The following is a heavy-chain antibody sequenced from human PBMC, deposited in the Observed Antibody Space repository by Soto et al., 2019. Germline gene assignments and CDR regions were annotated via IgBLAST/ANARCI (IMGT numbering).Heavy chain of an antibody. D-gene: IGHD3-22*01. CDR1: GFIFTHYD. CDR2: ISRTSTTI. V-gene: IGHV3-48*02. Sequence: EVQLVESGGGLVQPGGSLRLSCAASGFIFTHYDMNWVRQAPGKGLEWVSYISRTSTTIYYADSVKGRFAISRDNAQNSLFLQMNSLRDEDTAVYYCARDFGYDDVWGQGTTVTVSS. CDR3: ARDFGYDDV. J-gene: IGHJ6*02.